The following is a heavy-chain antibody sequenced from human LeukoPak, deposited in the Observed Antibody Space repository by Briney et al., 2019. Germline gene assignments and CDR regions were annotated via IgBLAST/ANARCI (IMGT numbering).Heavy chain of an antibody. D-gene: IGHD3-10*01. CDR3: AREPDSMVRGVYYGMDV. Sequence: GGSLRLSCAASGFTFSSYSINWVRQAPGRGLEWVSYISITGTSIYHADSVRGRFTISRDNAKNSLFLQMNSLRDEDTAVYYCAREPDSMVRGVYYGMDVWGQGTTVTVSS. J-gene: IGHJ6*02. V-gene: IGHV3-48*02. CDR1: GFTFSSYS. CDR2: ISITGTSI.